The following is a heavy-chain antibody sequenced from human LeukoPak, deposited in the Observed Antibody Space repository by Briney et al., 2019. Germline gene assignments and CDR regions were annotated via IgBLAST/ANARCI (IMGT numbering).Heavy chain of an antibody. J-gene: IGHJ4*02. CDR1: GYSFTSYW. V-gene: IGHV5-51*01. Sequence: HGESLKISCKGSGYSFTSYWIGWVRQTPGKGLEWMGIIYPGDSDTRYSPSFQGQVTISADKSISTAYLQWSSLKASDTAMYYCARAGLRFLEWSRTFDYWGQGTLVTVSS. D-gene: IGHD3-3*01. CDR3: ARAGLRFLEWSRTFDY. CDR2: IYPGDSDT.